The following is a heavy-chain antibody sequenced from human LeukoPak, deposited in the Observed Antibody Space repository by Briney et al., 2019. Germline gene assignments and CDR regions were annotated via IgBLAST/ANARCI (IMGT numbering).Heavy chain of an antibody. Sequence: ASVKVSCKASGYTFIDHHILWVRQAPGQGLEWMGWIRPNGRDTQYAQKFQDRMTMTTDTSITTAYMELHSVTSDDTAVYYCSAHYGPGPVWGQGTLTTASS. CDR2: IRPNGRDT. V-gene: IGHV1-2*02. J-gene: IGHJ4*02. CDR1: GYTFIDHH. D-gene: IGHD3-10*01. CDR3: SAHYGPGPV.